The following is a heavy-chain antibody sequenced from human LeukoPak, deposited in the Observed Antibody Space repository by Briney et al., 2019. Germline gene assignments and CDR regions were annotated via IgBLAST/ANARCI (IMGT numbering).Heavy chain of an antibody. V-gene: IGHV3-11*01. Sequence: PGGSLRLSCAASGITFSDYYISWIRQAPGRGLEWIAHITGIGTSVYYADSVKGRFTVSRDNAANSVFLQMDSLRVDDSAVYFFTRDPQHSDTWGRGTLVTVSS. D-gene: IGHD4-11*01. J-gene: IGHJ5*02. CDR2: ITGIGTSV. CDR1: GITFSDYY. CDR3: TRDPQHSDT.